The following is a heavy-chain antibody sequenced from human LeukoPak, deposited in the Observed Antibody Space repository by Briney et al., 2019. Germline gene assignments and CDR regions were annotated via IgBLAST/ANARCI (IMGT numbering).Heavy chain of an antibody. CDR2: IYYSGST. D-gene: IGHD6-13*01. CDR1: GGSISSYY. J-gene: IGHJ5*02. CDR3: ARQEQQLIYNWFDP. V-gene: IGHV4-59*01. Sequence: SETLSLTCTVSGGSISSYYWSWIRQPPGKGLEWIGYIYYSGSTNYNPSLKSRVTISVDTSKNQFSLKLSSVTAADTAVYYCARQEQQLIYNWFDPWGQGTLVTVSS.